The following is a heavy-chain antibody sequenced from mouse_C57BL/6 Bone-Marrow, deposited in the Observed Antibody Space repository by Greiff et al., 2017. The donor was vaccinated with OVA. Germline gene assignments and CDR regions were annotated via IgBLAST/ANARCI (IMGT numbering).Heavy chain of an antibody. CDR2: IDPENGDT. CDR1: GFNIKDDY. V-gene: IGHV14-4*01. Sequence: VQLQHSGAELVRPGASVKLSCTASGFNIKDDYMHWVKQRPEQGLEWIGWIDPENGDTEYASKFQGKATITADTSSNTAYLQLSSLTSEDTAVYYCTTEDYGYWGQGTTLTVSS. D-gene: IGHD1-1*01. CDR3: TTEDYGY. J-gene: IGHJ2*01.